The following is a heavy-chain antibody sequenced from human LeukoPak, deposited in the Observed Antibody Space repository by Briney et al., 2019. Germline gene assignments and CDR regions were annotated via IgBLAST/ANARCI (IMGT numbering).Heavy chain of an antibody. CDR3: AKDPNGDYIGTFDI. J-gene: IGHJ3*02. V-gene: IGHV3-48*01. CDR1: GSTFSSHT. CDR2: ISNTGSVI. D-gene: IGHD4-17*01. Sequence: PGGSLRLSCAASGSTFSSHTMNWVRQAPGKGLEWISYISNTGSVIYYADSVKGRFAISRDNSKNTLYLQMNSLRAEDTAVYYCAKDPNGDYIGTFDIWGQGTMVTVSS.